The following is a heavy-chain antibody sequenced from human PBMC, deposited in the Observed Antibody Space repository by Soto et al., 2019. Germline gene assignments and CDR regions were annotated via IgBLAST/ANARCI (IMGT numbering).Heavy chain of an antibody. Sequence: ASVKVSCKASGYTFIGYYIHWVRQAPGQGLEWMGWINPNSGGTNYAQRFQGWVTMTRDRSISTAYMELSRLKSDDTAVYYCARGGGGLARLVFYGMAVGGKGPTVPVSS. V-gene: IGHV1-2*04. CDR1: GYTFIGYY. J-gene: IGHJ6*04. CDR2: INPNSGGT. CDR3: ARGGGGLARLVFYGMAV. D-gene: IGHD3-16*01.